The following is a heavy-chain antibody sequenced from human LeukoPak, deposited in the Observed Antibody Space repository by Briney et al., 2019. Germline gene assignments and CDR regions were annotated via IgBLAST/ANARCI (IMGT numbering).Heavy chain of an antibody. Sequence: SETLSLTCAAYGGSFSGYYWSWIRQPPGKGLEWIGEINHSGSTNYNPSLKSRVTISVDTSKNQFSLKLTSVTAADTAVYYCASYTDAFDIWGQGTMVTVSS. CDR3: ASYTDAFDI. CDR2: INHSGST. V-gene: IGHV4-34*01. CDR1: GGSFSGYY. D-gene: IGHD3-16*01. J-gene: IGHJ3*02.